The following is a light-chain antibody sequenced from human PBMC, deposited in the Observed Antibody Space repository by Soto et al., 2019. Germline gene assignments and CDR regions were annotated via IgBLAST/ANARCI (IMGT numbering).Light chain of an antibody. V-gene: IGKV3-11*01. Sequence: EIVLTQSPATLSLSPGERATLSCRASQSVSSYLAWYQQKPGQAPRLLIYDASNRATGIPARFSGSGSGTDVTLTISSLEPEDFAFYYCQQRSNWPPESTFGPGTKVDIK. CDR2: DAS. CDR3: QQRSNWPPEST. J-gene: IGKJ3*01. CDR1: QSVSSY.